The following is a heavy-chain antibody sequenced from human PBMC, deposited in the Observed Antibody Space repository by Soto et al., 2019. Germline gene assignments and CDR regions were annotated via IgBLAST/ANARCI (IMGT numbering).Heavy chain of an antibody. J-gene: IGHJ4*02. Sequence: VQLVESGEGLVQPGGSLRLSCAASGFTFSSYNIHWIRQAPGKGLEFVSAISRSGGRTYYADSVKGRFTITRDNSKNTVWLQMGSLRAEDMAVYYCARARCSSGQCYYFDYWGRGALVSVSS. V-gene: IGHV3-64*02. D-gene: IGHD2-15*01. CDR2: ISRSGGRT. CDR3: ARARCSSGQCYYFDY. CDR1: GFTFSSYN.